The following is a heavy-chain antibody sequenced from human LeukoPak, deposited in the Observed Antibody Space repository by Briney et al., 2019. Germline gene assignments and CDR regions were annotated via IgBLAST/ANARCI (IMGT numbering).Heavy chain of an antibody. J-gene: IGHJ4*02. CDR3: ARDGGAGVGPAAANDY. CDR1: GGTFNTHT. V-gene: IGHV1-69*13. CDR2: IIPIFGTA. D-gene: IGHD2-2*01. Sequence: ASVKVSCKASGGTFNTHTINWVRQAPGQGLEWMGGIIPIFGTANYAQKFQGRVTITADESTSTVYMELSSLRSEDTAVYYCARDGGAGVGPAAANDYWGQGTLVTVSS.